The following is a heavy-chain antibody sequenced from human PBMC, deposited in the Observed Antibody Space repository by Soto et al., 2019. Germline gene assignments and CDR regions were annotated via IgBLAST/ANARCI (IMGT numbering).Heavy chain of an antibody. CDR3: VTGSSGTKGEDP. CDR1: GLTLINHA. V-gene: IGHV3-23*01. CDR2: VSENGAVT. Sequence: PGGSLRLSCVASGLTLINHAMTWVRQAPGKGLEWVSTVSENGAVTYYADSVRGRFTISRDNWKNTLYLQLNNVRAEDTAVYYCVTGSSGTKGEDPWCPGVLVTVSS. D-gene: IGHD1-1*01. J-gene: IGHJ5*02.